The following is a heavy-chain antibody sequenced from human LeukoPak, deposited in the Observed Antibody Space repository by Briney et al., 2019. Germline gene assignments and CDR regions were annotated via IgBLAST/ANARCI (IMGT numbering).Heavy chain of an antibody. CDR3: ARVSADCSSTSCYSPYGY. CDR1: GYTFTGYY. CDR2: INPNSGGT. V-gene: IGHV1-2*02. J-gene: IGHJ4*02. D-gene: IGHD2-2*01. Sequence: ASVKVSCKASGYTFTGYYMHWVRQAPGQGLEWMGWINPNSGGTNYAQKFQGRVTVTRDTSISTAYMELSRLRSDDTAVYYCARVSADCSSTSCYSPYGYWGQGTLVTVSS.